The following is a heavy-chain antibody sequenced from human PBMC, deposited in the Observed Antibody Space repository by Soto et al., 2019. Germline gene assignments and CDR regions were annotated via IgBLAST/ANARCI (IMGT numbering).Heavy chain of an antibody. Sequence: QVQLQQWGAGLLKPSETLSLTCAVYGGSFSGYYWSWIRQPPGKGLGWIGEINHSGSTNYNPSLKSRVTISVDTSKNQFSLKLSSVTAADTAVYYCARAYHRVATVTRRGWYFDLWGRGTLVTVSS. D-gene: IGHD4-17*01. V-gene: IGHV4-34*01. CDR2: INHSGST. CDR1: GGSFSGYY. CDR3: ARAYHRVATVTRRGWYFDL. J-gene: IGHJ2*01.